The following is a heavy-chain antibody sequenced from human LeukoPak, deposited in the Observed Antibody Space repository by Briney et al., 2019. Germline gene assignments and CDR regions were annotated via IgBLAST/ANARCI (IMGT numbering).Heavy chain of an antibody. CDR3: AREENYGGLDY. CDR2: IYTSGST. CDR1: GGSLSSYY. Sequence: SETLSLTCTVSGGSLSSYYWSWIRQPAGKGLEGIGRIYTSGSTNYNPSLKSRVTMSVDTSKNQFSLKLSSVTAADTAVYYCAREENYGGLDYWGQGTLVTVSS. V-gene: IGHV4-4*07. J-gene: IGHJ4*02. D-gene: IGHD4-23*01.